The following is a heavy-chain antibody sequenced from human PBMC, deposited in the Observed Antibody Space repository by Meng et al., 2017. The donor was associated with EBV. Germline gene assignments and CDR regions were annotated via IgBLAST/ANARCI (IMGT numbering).Heavy chain of an antibody. Sequence: ITLKQSVPALVQPTQSLTLPCTSSGFSLTTRGMGGGWIRQPPGKPLEWLTVVYWEYDDRYSPFLRNRHSITYDTPKSQVLLSLTNMYPLDSGTYSCADVAYRRRISDFVSWGQGILVTVSS. CDR2: VYWEYDD. V-gene: IGHV2-5*02. J-gene: IGHJ4*02. CDR1: GFSLTTRGMG. CDR3: ADVAYRRRISDFVS. D-gene: IGHD4-11*01.